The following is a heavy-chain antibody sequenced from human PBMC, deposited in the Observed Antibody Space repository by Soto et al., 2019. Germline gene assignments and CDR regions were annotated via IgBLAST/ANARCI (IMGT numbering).Heavy chain of an antibody. CDR1: GFTFSSYA. V-gene: IGHV3-23*01. D-gene: IGHD3-10*01. CDR2: ISGSGGST. J-gene: IGHJ4*02. Sequence: GSLRLSCAASGFTFSSYAMSWVRQAPGKGLEWVSAISGSGGSTYYADSVKGRFTISRDNSKNTLYLQMNSLRAEDTAVYYCAKGPYYYGSGSYNFDYWGQGTLVTVSS. CDR3: AKGPYYYGSGSYNFDY.